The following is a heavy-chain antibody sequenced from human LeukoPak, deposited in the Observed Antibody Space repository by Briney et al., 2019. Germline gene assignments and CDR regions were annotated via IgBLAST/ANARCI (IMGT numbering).Heavy chain of an antibody. CDR2: IFYSGST. CDR1: GGSISSSSYY. J-gene: IGHJ5*02. CDR3: ARGGDSSGYEGRFDP. D-gene: IGHD3-22*01. Sequence: SETLSLTCTVSGGSISSSSYYWGWVRQPPGKALEWIGNIFYSGSTYYNPSLKSRVTISLDTSKNQFSLKLTSVTAADTAVYYCARGGDSSGYEGRFDPWGQGTLVTVSS. V-gene: IGHV4-39*07.